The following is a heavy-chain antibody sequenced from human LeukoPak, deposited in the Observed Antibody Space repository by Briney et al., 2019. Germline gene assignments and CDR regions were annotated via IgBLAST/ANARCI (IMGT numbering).Heavy chain of an antibody. V-gene: IGHV4-34*01. Sequence: PSETLSLTCAVYGGSFSGYYWSWIRQPPGKGLEWIGEINHSGSTNYNPSLKSRVTISVDTSKNQFSLKLSSVTAADTAVYYCATTNVLLWFGELSKTAYFDYWGQGTLVTVSS. CDR3: ATTNVLLWFGELSKTAYFDY. J-gene: IGHJ4*02. CDR2: INHSGST. D-gene: IGHD3-10*01. CDR1: GGSFSGYY.